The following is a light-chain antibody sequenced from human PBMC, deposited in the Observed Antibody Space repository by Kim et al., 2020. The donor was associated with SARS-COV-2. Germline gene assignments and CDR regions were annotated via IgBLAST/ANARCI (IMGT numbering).Light chain of an antibody. V-gene: IGLV3-21*04. CDR2: YDS. Sequence: VAPGKTARITCGGNNIGSKSVHWYQQKPGQAPVLVIYYDSDRPSWIPERFSGSNSGNTATLTISRVEAGDEADYYCQVWDSSSDQVFGGGTQLTVL. CDR3: QVWDSSSDQV. CDR1: NIGSKS. J-gene: IGLJ3*02.